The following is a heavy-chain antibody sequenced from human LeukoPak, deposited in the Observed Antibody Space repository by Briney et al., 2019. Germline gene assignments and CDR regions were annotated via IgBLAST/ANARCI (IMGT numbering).Heavy chain of an antibody. D-gene: IGHD3-10*01. J-gene: IGHJ1*01. CDR1: GFTFSGFA. CDR3: AKGFNYGSGRYEYYQH. CDR2: ISGSGGST. V-gene: IGHV3-23*01. Sequence: PGGSLRLSCAASGFTFSGFAMSWVRQAPGKGLEWVSTISGSGGSTYYADSVKGRFTISRDNSKNTLFLQMNTLRTTAVYYCAKGFNYGSGRYEYYQHWGQGTLVTVSS.